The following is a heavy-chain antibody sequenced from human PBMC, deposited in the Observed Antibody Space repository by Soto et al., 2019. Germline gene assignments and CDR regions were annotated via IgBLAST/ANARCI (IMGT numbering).Heavy chain of an antibody. CDR2: ITPILGSA. Sequence: QVQLVQSGAEVKKPGSSVKVSCKASVGTFSSYAISGVRQAPGQGLEWMGGITPILGSANYAQKFQDRVTITADESTTTTYMELSSLRSEDAAVYYCASRERVDAFDIWGQGTMVTVSS. V-gene: IGHV1-69*01. CDR1: VGTFSSYA. J-gene: IGHJ3*02. CDR3: ASRERVDAFDI. D-gene: IGHD1-26*01.